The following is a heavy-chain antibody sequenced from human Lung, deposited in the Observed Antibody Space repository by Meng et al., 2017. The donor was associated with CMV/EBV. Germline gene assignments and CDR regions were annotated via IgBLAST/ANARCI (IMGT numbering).Heavy chain of an antibody. CDR2: INPSGGST. CDR1: GYTFTSYY. J-gene: IGHJ4*02. V-gene: IGHV1-46*01. D-gene: IGHD3-22*01. Sequence: ASVKVSCKASGYTFTSYYMHWVRQAPGQGLEWMGIINPSGGSTSYAQKFQGRVTMTRDTSTSTVYMELSSLRSEDTAVYYCARLGYYDSSPLGDYVDYWGQGTLVTVSS. CDR3: ARLGYYDSSPLGDYVDY.